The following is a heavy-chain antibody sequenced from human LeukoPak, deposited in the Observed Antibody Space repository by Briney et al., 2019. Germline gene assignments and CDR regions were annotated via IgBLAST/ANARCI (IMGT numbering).Heavy chain of an antibody. CDR2: ISSASSTI. V-gene: IGHV3-48*02. CDR1: GFTFNSYS. J-gene: IGHJ4*02. Sequence: GGSLRLSCAASGFTFNSYSKNWVRQAPGKGLEWVSYISSASSTIYYADSVKGRLTISRDNAKTSLYLQMNSLRDEDTAVYYCARGLDYWGQGTLVTVSS. CDR3: ARGLDY.